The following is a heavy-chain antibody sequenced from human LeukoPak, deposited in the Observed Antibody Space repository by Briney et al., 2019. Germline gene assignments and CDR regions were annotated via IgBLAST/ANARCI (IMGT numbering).Heavy chain of an antibody. CDR3: AKDFGSGWYSATHGFDY. V-gene: IGHV3-23*01. CDR1: GFTFSSYA. Sequence: GGSLRLSCAASGFTFSSYAMSWVRQAPGKGLEWVSAISGSGGSTYYADSVKGRFTISRDNSKNTLYLQMNSQRAEDTAVYYRAKDFGSGWYSATHGFDYWGRATLLAVSS. J-gene: IGHJ4*02. CDR2: ISGSGGST. D-gene: IGHD6-19*01.